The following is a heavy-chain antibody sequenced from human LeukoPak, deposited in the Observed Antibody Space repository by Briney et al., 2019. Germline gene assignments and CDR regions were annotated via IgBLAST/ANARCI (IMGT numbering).Heavy chain of an antibody. CDR2: IYTGGNT. D-gene: IGHD4-11*01. V-gene: IGHV3-66*01. J-gene: IGHJ5*02. CDR1: GFTVSSNY. Sequence: GGSLRLSCAGSGFTVSSNYMSWVRQAPGKGLEWVSVIYTGGNTYYADSVKGRFTISRGNSKNTLYLQMNSLRAEDTAVYYRARGLIYSPNWFDPWGQGTLVTVSS. CDR3: ARGLIYSPNWFDP.